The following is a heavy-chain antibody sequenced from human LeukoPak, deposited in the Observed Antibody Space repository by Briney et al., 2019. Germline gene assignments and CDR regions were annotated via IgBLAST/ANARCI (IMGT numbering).Heavy chain of an antibody. Sequence: PGGSLRLSCAASGFTFSSYEMNWVRQAPGKGLEWVSYISSSGDTIYYADSMKGRFTISRDNAKNSLYLQMNSLRAEDTAVYYCARARDYYDSSGYYPQGYGYWGQGTLVTVSS. CDR2: ISSSGDTI. CDR1: GFTFSSYE. CDR3: ARARDYYDSSGYYPQGYGY. D-gene: IGHD3-22*01. V-gene: IGHV3-48*03. J-gene: IGHJ4*02.